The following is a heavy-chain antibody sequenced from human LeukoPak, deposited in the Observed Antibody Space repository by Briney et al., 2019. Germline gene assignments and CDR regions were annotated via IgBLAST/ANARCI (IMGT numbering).Heavy chain of an antibody. Sequence: GESLKISCKGSGYSFTSYWISWVRQMPGKGLEWMERIDPSDSYTNYSPSFQGHVTISADKSISTAYLQWSSLKASDTAMYYCASATTVTTYGYYYGMDVWGQGTTVTVSS. CDR1: GYSFTSYW. CDR3: ASATTVTTYGYYYGMDV. CDR2: IDPSDSYT. D-gene: IGHD4-11*01. V-gene: IGHV5-10-1*01. J-gene: IGHJ6*02.